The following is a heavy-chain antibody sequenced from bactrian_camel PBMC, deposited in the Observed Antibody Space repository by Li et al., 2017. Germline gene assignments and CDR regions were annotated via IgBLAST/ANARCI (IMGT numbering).Heavy chain of an antibody. Sequence: QVQLVESGGGSVQAGGSLKLSCAASGYIDSTCGMGWYRQAPGKGLEWVSAINRDADSTYYVDSVKGRFTISRDNAKNTLYLQMNSLKSEDTALYYCATGLVPSDWGQGTQVTVS. CDR1: GYIDSTCG. CDR2: INRDADST. J-gene: IGHJ4*01. D-gene: IGHD1*01. CDR3: ATGLVPSD. V-gene: IGHV3S1*01.